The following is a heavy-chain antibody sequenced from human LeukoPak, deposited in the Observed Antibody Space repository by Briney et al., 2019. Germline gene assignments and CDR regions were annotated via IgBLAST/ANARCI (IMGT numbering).Heavy chain of an antibody. J-gene: IGHJ4*02. V-gene: IGHV4-38-2*02. D-gene: IGHD5-24*01. Sequence: PSETLSLTCTVSGGSISSYYWGWIRQPPGKGLEWIGSIYHSGSTYYNPSLKSRVTISVDTSKNQFSLELSSVTAADTAVYYCASSVEMATIDYWGQGTLVTVSS. CDR2: IYHSGST. CDR1: GGSISSYY. CDR3: ASSVEMATIDY.